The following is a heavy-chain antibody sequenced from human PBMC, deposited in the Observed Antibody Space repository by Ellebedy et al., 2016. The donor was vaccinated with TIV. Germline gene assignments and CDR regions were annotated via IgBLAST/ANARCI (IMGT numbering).Heavy chain of an antibody. D-gene: IGHD2-2*01. Sequence: MPGGSLRLSCTVSGGSISSYYWSWIRQPPGKGLEWIGYIYYSGSTNYNPSLKSRVTISVDTSKNQFSLKLSSVTAADTAVYYCARGGVPRTSWWFDPWGQGTLVTVSS. J-gene: IGHJ5*02. CDR3: ARGGVPRTSWWFDP. CDR1: GGSISSYY. CDR2: IYYSGST. V-gene: IGHV4-59*01.